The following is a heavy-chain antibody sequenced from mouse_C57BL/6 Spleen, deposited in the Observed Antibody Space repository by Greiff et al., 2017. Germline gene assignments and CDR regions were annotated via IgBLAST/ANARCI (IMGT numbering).Heavy chain of an antibody. CDR1: GYSFTGYY. CDR3: ARPAYYSNYGY. V-gene: IGHV1-42*01. CDR2: INPSTGGT. J-gene: IGHJ2*01. Sequence: VQLQQSGPELVKPGASVKISCKASGYSFTGYYMNWVKQSPEKSLEWIGEINPSTGGTTYNQKFKAKATLTVDKSSSTAYMQLKSLTSEDSAVYYCARPAYYSNYGYWGQGTTLTVSS. D-gene: IGHD2-5*01.